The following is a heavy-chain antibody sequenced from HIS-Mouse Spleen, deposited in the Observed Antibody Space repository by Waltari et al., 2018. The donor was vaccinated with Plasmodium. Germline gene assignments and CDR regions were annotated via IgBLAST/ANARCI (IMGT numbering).Heavy chain of an antibody. V-gene: IGHV3-30*18. CDR1: GFPLRRPG. Sequence: QVQLVESGGGVVQPGRSLRLSGAAPGFPLRRPGMHWVRQAPGKGLEWVAVISYDGSNKYYADSVKGRFTISRDNSKNTLYLQMNSLRAEDTAVYYCAKDRRSSSWYVDYWGQGTLVTVSS. J-gene: IGHJ4*02. D-gene: IGHD6-13*01. CDR3: AKDRRSSSWYVDY. CDR2: ISYDGSNK.